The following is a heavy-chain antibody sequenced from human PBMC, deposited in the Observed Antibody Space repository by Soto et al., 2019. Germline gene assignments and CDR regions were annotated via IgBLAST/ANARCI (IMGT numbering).Heavy chain of an antibody. CDR1: VFTFSSYA. D-gene: IGHD6-13*01. CDR3: ARGGSILSSSWYRDYYYGMDV. CDR2: ISYDGSNK. Sequence: GSLRLSCAASVFTFSSYAMHWVRQAPGKGLEWVAVISYDGSNKYYADSVKGRFTISRDNSKNTLYLQMNSLRAEDTAVYYCARGGSILSSSWYRDYYYGMDVWGQGTTVTVSS. V-gene: IGHV3-30-3*01. J-gene: IGHJ6*02.